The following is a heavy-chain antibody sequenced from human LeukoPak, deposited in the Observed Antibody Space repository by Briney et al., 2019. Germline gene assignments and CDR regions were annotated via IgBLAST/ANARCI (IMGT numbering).Heavy chain of an antibody. V-gene: IGHV3-30*18. CDR1: GFTFSSYG. D-gene: IGHD3-22*01. CDR3: AKIRYYYDSSGPDY. CDR2: ISYDGSNK. J-gene: IGHJ4*02. Sequence: GGSLRLSCAASGFTFSSYGMHWVRQAPGKGLEWVAVISYDGSNKYYADSVKGRFTISRDNSKNTLYLQMNSLRAEDTAVYYCAKIRYYYDSSGPDYWGQGTLVTVSS.